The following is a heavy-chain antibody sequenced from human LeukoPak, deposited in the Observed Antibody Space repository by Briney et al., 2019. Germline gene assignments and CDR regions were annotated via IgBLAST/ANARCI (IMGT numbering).Heavy chain of an antibody. CDR2: ISEDGRT. D-gene: IGHD3-3*01. CDR1: GFTFSSYV. J-gene: IGHJ4*02. Sequence: GGSLRLSCEASGFTFSSYVMNWVRQAPGKGLEWVSVISEDGRTYYADSVKGRFTISRDNSKNTLYLQMNSLRAEDTAVYYCAKSATIFGVVIIPPFDYWGQGTLVTVSS. V-gene: IGHV3-23*01. CDR3: AKSATIFGVVIIPPFDY.